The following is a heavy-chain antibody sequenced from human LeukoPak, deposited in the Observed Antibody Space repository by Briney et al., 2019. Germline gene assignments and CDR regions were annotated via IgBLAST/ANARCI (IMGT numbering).Heavy chain of an antibody. V-gene: IGHV4-39*07. CDR3: ARGGLMYYDFWSGYPFDY. J-gene: IGHJ4*02. CDR2: IYYSGRT. D-gene: IGHD3-3*01. Sequence: PSETLSLTCTVSGGSISSSSYYWGWIRQPPGKGLEWIGSIYYSGRTYYNPSLKSRVTISVDTSKNQFSLKLSSVTAADTAVYYCARGGLMYYDFWSGYPFDYWGQGTLVTVSS. CDR1: GGSISSSSYY.